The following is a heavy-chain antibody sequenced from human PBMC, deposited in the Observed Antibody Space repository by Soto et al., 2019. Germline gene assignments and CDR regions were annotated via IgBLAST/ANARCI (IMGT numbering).Heavy chain of an antibody. CDR1: GFTFRSYG. D-gene: IGHD6-13*01. CDR3: ARGMSRASSWFDY. CDR2: IWYDGSNK. Sequence: QVQLVESGGGVVQPGGSLRLSCAASGFTFRSYGMHWVRQTPGEGLEWVAVIWYDGSNKYYADSVKGRFTISRDNSKNTMYLQMDSLRADDTAVYYCARGMSRASSWFDYWGQGILVTVSS. J-gene: IGHJ4*02. V-gene: IGHV3-33*01.